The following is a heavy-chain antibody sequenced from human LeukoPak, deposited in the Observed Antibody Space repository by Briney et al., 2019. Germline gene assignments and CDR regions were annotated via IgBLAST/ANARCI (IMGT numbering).Heavy chain of an antibody. J-gene: IGHJ4*02. CDR1: GGSFTGYH. CDR2: INHRGST. V-gene: IGHV4-34*01. CDR3: ARDPTTVVTLPYYFDF. D-gene: IGHD4-23*01. Sequence: SETLSLTCAVYGGSFTGYHWNWIRQTPRRGLEWIGEINHRGSTHYNPSLESRVTISVDTSKNQFSLKLSSVTAADTGVYYCARDPTTVVTLPYYFDFWGQGTQATVSS.